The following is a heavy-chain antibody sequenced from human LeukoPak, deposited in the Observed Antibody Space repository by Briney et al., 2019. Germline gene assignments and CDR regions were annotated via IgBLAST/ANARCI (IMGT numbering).Heavy chain of an antibody. CDR2: INHSRST. CDR1: GGSFSGYY. CDR3: ARLPQGYYYGSGRYYFDY. J-gene: IGHJ4*02. Sequence: SETLSLTCAVYGGSFSGYYWSWIRQPPGKGLEWIGEINHSRSTNYNPSLKSRVTISVDTSKNQFSLKLSSVTAADTAVYYCARLPQGYYYGSGRYYFDYWGQGTLVTVSS. V-gene: IGHV4-34*01. D-gene: IGHD3-10*01.